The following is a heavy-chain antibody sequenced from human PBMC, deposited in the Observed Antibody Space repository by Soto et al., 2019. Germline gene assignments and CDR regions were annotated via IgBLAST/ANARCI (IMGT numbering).Heavy chain of an antibody. J-gene: IGHJ5*02. CDR3: ARPTPAAGES. V-gene: IGHV4-39*01. CDR1: GGSISSSSYY. CDR2: IYYSGST. Sequence: SETLSLTCTVSGGSISSSSYYWGWIRQPPGKGLEWIGSIYYSGSTYYNPSLKSRVTISVDTSKNQFSLKLSSVTAADTAVYYCARPTPAAGESWGQGTLVTVSS. D-gene: IGHD6-13*01.